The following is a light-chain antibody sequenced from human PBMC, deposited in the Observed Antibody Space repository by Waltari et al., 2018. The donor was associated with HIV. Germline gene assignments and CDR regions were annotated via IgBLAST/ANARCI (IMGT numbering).Light chain of an antibody. Sequence: DIVMTPSPDSLVVALGERATMNCKSSESVLYRSNKRNYLACYQQKPGQPPMLLIYWASTRESGVPDRFSCRGSGTDFTLTTSSLQAEDVAVYYCQQYYSTPWTFGQGTKVEIK. CDR2: WAS. CDR3: QQYYSTPWT. J-gene: IGKJ1*01. CDR1: ESVLYRSNKRNY. V-gene: IGKV4-1*01.